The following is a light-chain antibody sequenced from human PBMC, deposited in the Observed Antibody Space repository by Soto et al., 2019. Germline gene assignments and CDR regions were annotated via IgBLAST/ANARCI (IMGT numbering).Light chain of an antibody. J-gene: IGLJ2*01. V-gene: IGLV3-1*01. CDR2: QDS. Sequence: SYELTQPPSVSVSPGQTASITCSGDKLGDKYACWYQQKPGQSHVLVIYQDSKRPSGIPERFSGSNSGNTATLTISGTQAMDEADYYCQAWDSSTGVVFSGGTKLTVL. CDR3: QAWDSSTGVV. CDR1: KLGDKY.